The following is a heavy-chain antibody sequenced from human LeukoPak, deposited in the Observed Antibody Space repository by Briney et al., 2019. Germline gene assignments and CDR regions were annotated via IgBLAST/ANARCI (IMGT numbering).Heavy chain of an antibody. CDR1: GFTFSSYN. CDR2: IRSKANSYAT. Sequence: GGSLRLSCAASGFTFSSYNMNWVRQAPGKGLEWVGRIRSKANSYATAYAASVKGRFTISRDHSKNTAYLQMNSLKTEDTAVYYCTRPSSTVTAPYWYFDLWGRGTLVTVSS. V-gene: IGHV3-73*01. CDR3: TRPSSTVTAPYWYFDL. D-gene: IGHD4-17*01. J-gene: IGHJ2*01.